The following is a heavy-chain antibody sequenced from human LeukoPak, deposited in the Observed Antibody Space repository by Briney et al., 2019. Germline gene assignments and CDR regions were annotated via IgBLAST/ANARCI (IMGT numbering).Heavy chain of an antibody. CDR3: AKDPGYTYAYVY. J-gene: IGHJ4*02. D-gene: IGHD5-18*01. CDR1: GSTFGDYA. V-gene: IGHV3-49*04. Sequence: GGSLRLSCTTSGSTFGDYAISWVRQAPGKGLEWVGFIKSKPYGGTTEYAASVKGRFSISRDDSKSSAYLQMNSLKTEDTALYYCAKDPGYTYAYVYWGQGTLVTVSS. CDR2: IKSKPYGGTT.